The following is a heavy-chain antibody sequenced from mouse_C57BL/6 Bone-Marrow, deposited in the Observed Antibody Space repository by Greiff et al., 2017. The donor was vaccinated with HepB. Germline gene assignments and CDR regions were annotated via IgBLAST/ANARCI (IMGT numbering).Heavy chain of an antibody. CDR1: GYTFTDYY. D-gene: IGHD3-1*01. J-gene: IGHJ1*03. Sequence: EVQLQQSGPVLVKPGASVKMSCKASGYTFTDYYMNWVKQSHGKSLEWIGVINPYNGGTSYTQKFKGKATLTVDKSSSTAYMELNSLTSEDSAVYYCARRAWYFDVWGTGTTVTVSS. CDR3: ARRAWYFDV. V-gene: IGHV1-19*01. CDR2: INPYNGGT.